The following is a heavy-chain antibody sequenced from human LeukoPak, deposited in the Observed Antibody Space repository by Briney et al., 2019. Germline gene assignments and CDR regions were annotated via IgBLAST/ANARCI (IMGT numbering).Heavy chain of an antibody. D-gene: IGHD7-27*01. CDR1: GGSISSYY. CDR3: ARGHMENWGAPFDY. Sequence: PSETLSLTCTVSGGSISSYYWSWIRQPPGKGLEWIGYIYYSGSTNYNPSLESRVTISVDTSKNQFSLKLSSVTAADTAVYYCARGHMENWGAPFDYWGQGTLVTVSS. CDR2: IYYSGST. J-gene: IGHJ4*02. V-gene: IGHV4-59*01.